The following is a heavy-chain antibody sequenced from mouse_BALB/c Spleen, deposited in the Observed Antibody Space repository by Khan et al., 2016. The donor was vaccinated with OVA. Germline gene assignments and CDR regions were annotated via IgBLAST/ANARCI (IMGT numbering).Heavy chain of an antibody. J-gene: IGHJ3*01. D-gene: IGHD1-1*02. Sequence: VQLQESGPGLVAPSQSLSITCTVSEFSLTSYDISWIRQPPGKGLEWLGVIWTGGGTNYNSVFMSRLSISKDNSKSQVFLKMNSLQTDDTAIYYCVRGTIIMAYWGQGTLVTVSA. CDR1: EFSLTSYD. CDR2: IWTGGGT. V-gene: IGHV2-9-2*01. CDR3: VRGTIIMAY.